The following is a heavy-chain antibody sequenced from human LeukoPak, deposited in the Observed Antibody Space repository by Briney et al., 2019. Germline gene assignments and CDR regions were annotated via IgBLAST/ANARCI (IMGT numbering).Heavy chain of an antibody. CDR3: AKSGGRDSSSWYEDY. J-gene: IGHJ4*02. CDR2: ISGSGGST. Sequence: GSLRLSCAASGFTFSSYAMSWVRQAPGKGLEWVSAISGSGGSTYYADSVKGRFTVSRDNSKNTLYLQMNSLRAEDTAVYYCAKSGGRDSSSWYEDYWGQGTLVTVSS. D-gene: IGHD6-13*01. CDR1: GFTFSSYA. V-gene: IGHV3-23*01.